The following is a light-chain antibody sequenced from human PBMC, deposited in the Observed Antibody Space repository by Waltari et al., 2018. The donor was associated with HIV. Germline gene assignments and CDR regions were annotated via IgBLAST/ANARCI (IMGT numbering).Light chain of an antibody. V-gene: IGLV1-40*01. CDR1: NSNIGAGYD. J-gene: IGLJ3*02. CDR3: QSYDSSLSGNWV. CDR2: GNS. Sequence: QSVLTQPPSVSGAPGQRVTISCTGSNSNIGAGYDVHWYQQLPGTAPKLLIYGNSNRPAGAPDRFSGSKSGTSASRAITGLQAEDEADYYCQSYDSSLSGNWVFGGGTKLTVL.